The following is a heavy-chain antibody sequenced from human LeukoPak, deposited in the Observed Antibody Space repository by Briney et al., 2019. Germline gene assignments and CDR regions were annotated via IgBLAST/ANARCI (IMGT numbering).Heavy chain of an antibody. J-gene: IGHJ4*02. CDR1: GLTFSSYW. Sequence: GGSLRLSCAASGLTFSSYWMHWVRQAPGKGLVWVARINSDGSTTTYADSVKGRFTISRDNAKNTLYLQMNSLRAKDTAVFYCARAVAGPSHLDYWGQGTLVTVSS. CDR3: ARAVAGPSHLDY. V-gene: IGHV3-74*01. CDR2: INSDGSTT. D-gene: IGHD6-19*01.